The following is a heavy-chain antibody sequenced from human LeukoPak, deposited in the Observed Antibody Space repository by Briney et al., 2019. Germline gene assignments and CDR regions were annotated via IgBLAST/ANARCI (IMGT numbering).Heavy chain of an antibody. CDR2: ISSSGSTI. Sequence: GGSLRLSCAASGFTFSDYYMSWIRQAPGKGLEWVSYISSSGSTIYYADPVKGRFTISRDNAKNSLYLQMNSLRAEDTAVYYCASIRFLEWLFIDYWGQGTLVTVSS. D-gene: IGHD3-3*01. J-gene: IGHJ4*02. CDR1: GFTFSDYY. V-gene: IGHV3-11*01. CDR3: ASIRFLEWLFIDY.